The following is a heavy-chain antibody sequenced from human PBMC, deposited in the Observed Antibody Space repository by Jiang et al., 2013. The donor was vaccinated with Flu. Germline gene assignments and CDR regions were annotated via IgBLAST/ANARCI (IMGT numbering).Heavy chain of an antibody. Sequence: GPGLVKASQTLSLTCTVSGGSISRSGYSWTWIRQPPGKGLEWIGYIYETGSTYYNPSLKSRVTMSLDRSKNQFSLKLTSVTAADTAVYYCARDWNDAFDIWGPGDKWSPSLQ. D-gene: IGHD1-1*01. CDR3: ARDWNDAFDI. CDR2: IYETGST. V-gene: IGHV4-30-2*01. J-gene: IGHJ3*02. CDR1: GGSISRSGYS.